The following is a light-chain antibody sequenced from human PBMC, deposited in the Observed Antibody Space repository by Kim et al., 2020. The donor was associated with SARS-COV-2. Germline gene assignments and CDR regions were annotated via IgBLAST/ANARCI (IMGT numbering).Light chain of an antibody. J-gene: IGLJ2*01. Sequence: QTVTISCSGSSSNIANNYVSWYQQLPGTAPKLLIYDNNKRPSGIPDRFSGSKSGTSATLGITGLQTGDEADYYCGTWDSSLSVVVFGGGTQLTVL. V-gene: IGLV1-51*01. CDR1: SSNIANNY. CDR2: DNN. CDR3: GTWDSSLSVVV.